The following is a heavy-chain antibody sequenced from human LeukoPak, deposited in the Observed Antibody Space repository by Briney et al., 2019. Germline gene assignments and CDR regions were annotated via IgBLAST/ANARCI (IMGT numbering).Heavy chain of an antibody. CDR1: GGSISTYY. J-gene: IGHJ3*01. D-gene: IGHD3-10*01. V-gene: IGHV4-59*01. Sequence: SETLSLTCTVSGGSISTYYWSWIRQPPGKGLEWIGYSYHSGSTDYNPSLKSRVTISVDTSKNQFSLNLISVTAADTAVYCCARDPAGGGALDLWGQGTMVTVSS. CDR2: SYHSGST. CDR3: ARDPAGGGALDL.